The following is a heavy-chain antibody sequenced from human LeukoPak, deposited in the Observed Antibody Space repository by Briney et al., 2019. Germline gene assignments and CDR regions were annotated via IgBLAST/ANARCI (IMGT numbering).Heavy chain of an antibody. D-gene: IGHD1-26*01. J-gene: IGHJ6*03. CDR1: GDPISSGRYY. CDR3: ARDGGGRYSSGSLYYYYYMDV. Sequence: SQTLSLTCTVSGDPISSGRYYWSWIRQPAGKGLEWIGRIYASRSSDYNSSLKRRVTISVDMSKNQFSLRLSSVTAADTAVYYCARDGGGRYSSGSLYYYYYMDVWGKGTTVTVSS. CDR2: IYASRSS. V-gene: IGHV4-61*02.